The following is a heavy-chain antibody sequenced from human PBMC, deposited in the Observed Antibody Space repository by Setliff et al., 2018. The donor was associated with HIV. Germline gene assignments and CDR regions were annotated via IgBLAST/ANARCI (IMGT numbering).Heavy chain of an antibody. J-gene: IGHJ5*02. CDR3: ARVPSGKNWFDP. CDR1: GFTLSDHW. Sequence: GGSLRLSCAASGFTLSDHWMHWVRQVPGKGLVWVSRTNNDGSITNYADFVKGRFTMSRDSAKNTLYLQMNSLRVADTGVYFCARVPSGKNWFDPWGQGTPVTVSS. V-gene: IGHV3-74*01. D-gene: IGHD1-26*01. CDR2: TNNDGSIT.